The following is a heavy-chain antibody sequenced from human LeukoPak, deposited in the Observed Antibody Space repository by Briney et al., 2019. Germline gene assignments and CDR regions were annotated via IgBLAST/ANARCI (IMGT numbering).Heavy chain of an antibody. V-gene: IGHV4-39*07. CDR1: GGSISSSSYY. D-gene: IGHD2-21*02. CDR3: ARDNGVTDSYYFDY. Sequence: SETLSLTCTVSGGSISSSSYYWGWIRQPPGKGLEWIGSIYYSGSTYYNPSLKSRVTISVDKSKNQFSLKMSSVTAADTAVYYCARDNGVTDSYYFDYWGQGALVTVSS. CDR2: IYYSGST. J-gene: IGHJ4*02.